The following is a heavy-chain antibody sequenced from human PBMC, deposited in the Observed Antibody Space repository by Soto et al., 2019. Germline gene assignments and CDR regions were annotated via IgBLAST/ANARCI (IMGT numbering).Heavy chain of an antibody. J-gene: IGHJ4*02. CDR3: AKDPTSYDSSAQFDS. CDR1: GFSFSIYA. V-gene: IGHV3-23*01. D-gene: IGHD3-22*01. CDR2: ISGGGGST. Sequence: EVQLLDSGGRLVQPGGSLRLSCAASGFSFSIYAMNWVRQAPGKGLEWVSGISGGGGSTYYADSVKGRFTISRDNSKNTLYQQTTSLRVEDTAVYYCAKDPTSYDSSAQFDSWGQGTLVTVSS.